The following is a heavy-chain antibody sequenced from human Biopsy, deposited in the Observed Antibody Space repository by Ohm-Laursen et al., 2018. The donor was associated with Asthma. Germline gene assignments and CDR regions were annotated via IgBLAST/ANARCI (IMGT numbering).Heavy chain of an antibody. Sequence: SLRLSCAASGFTFNSHWMSWVRQAPGKGLEWVANIKKDGSEEYYVDSVKGRFTISRDNAKNSLFLHMNSLRAGDSAVYYCARGGYCTSPTCPWGRYATDVWGQGTTVTVS. CDR3: ARGGYCTSPTCPWGRYATDV. V-gene: IGHV3-7*01. J-gene: IGHJ6*02. D-gene: IGHD2-8*01. CDR1: GFTFNSHW. CDR2: IKKDGSEE.